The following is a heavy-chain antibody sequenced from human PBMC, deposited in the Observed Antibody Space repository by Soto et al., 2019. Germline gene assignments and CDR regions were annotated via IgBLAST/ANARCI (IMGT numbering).Heavy chain of an antibody. D-gene: IGHD6-19*01. V-gene: IGHV4-39*01. CDR2: VYYSGSS. J-gene: IGHJ4*01. CDR1: GASISSSTFY. Sequence: QLQLQESGPGLVKPSETLSLTCTVSGASISSSTFYWGWIRQPPGKGLEWIGTVYYSGSSYYNASLKSRLTISVDTSKNQFSLKLSSVTAADTALYYCVRHAPYRSGWANRNDYWGHGTLVTVSS. CDR3: VRHAPYRSGWANRNDY.